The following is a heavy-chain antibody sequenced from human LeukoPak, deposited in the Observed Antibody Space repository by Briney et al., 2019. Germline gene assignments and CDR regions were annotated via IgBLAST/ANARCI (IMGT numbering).Heavy chain of an antibody. J-gene: IGHJ6*03. Sequence: SETLSLTCTVSGGSISSSDYYWDWIRQPPGKGLEWIGSISYSGSTYYNPSLKSRVTISVDTSKNQFSLKLSSVTAADTAVYYCARVYCSSTSCPQGYYYMDVWGKGTTVTVSS. CDR3: ARVYCSSTSCPQGYYYMDV. V-gene: IGHV4-39*01. CDR2: ISYSGST. D-gene: IGHD2-2*01. CDR1: GGSISSSDYY.